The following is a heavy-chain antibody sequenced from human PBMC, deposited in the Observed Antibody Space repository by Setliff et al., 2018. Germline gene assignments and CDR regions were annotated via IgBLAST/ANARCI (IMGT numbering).Heavy chain of an antibody. CDR3: ARNYYGSGSYWDAFDI. Sequence: VASVKVSCKASGYTFTSYAMNWVRQAPGQGLEWMGWINTNTGNPTYAQGFTGRFVFSLDTSVSTAYLQISSLKAEDTAVYYCARNYYGSGSYWDAFDIWGQGTMVTVSS. V-gene: IGHV7-4-1*02. D-gene: IGHD3-10*01. CDR2: INTNTGNP. CDR1: GYTFTSYA. J-gene: IGHJ3*02.